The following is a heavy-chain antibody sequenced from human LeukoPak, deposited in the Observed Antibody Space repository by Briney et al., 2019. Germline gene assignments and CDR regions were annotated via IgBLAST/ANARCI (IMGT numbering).Heavy chain of an antibody. CDR1: GFTFSGSV. V-gene: IGHV3-73*01. Sequence: GGSLRLSCAASGFTFSGSVMHRVRQASGKGLEWVGRIRGKANSYATAYAASVKGRFTISRDDSKNTAYLQMNSLKTEDTAVYYCTRLGSSTGEDYWGQGTLVTVSS. CDR3: TRLGSSTGEDY. J-gene: IGHJ4*02. D-gene: IGHD2-8*02. CDR2: IRGKANSYAT.